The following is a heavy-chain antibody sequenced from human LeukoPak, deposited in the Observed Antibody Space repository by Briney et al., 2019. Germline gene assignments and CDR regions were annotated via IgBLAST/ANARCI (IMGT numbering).Heavy chain of an antibody. D-gene: IGHD6-13*01. CDR1: GGSISSYY. CDR2: IYTSGST. CDR3: ARRHSSSGGHNWFDP. V-gene: IGHV4-4*09. J-gene: IGHJ5*02. Sequence: SETLSLTCTVSGGSISSYYWSWIRQPPGKGLEWIGYIYTSGSTNYNPSLKSRVTISVDTSKNQFSLKLSSVTAADTAEYYCARRHSSSGGHNWFDPWGQGALVTVSS.